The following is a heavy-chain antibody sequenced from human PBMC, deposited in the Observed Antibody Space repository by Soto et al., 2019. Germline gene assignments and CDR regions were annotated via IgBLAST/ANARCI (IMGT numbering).Heavy chain of an antibody. J-gene: IGHJ5*02. CDR2: IRTYSGDT. D-gene: IGHD4-17*01. Sequence: QVHLVQPGVEVKTPGASVKVSCQASGYTFFTYDISWVRQAPGQGLEWMGGIRTYSGDTKYAQKYQGRVTMTTATSTTTAYLELRSLRSDHTAVYYCARHHGPATSENWFDPWGQGTLVTVSS. CDR3: ARHHGPATSENWFDP. CDR1: GYTFFTYD. V-gene: IGHV1-18*01.